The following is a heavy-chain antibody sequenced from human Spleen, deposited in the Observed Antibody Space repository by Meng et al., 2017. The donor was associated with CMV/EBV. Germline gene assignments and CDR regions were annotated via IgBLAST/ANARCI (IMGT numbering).Heavy chain of an antibody. CDR3: TTLSRMTTVTTADY. J-gene: IGHJ4*02. Sequence: VSQYNVTDHYMHWVQQAPGKGLEWMGLVDPEDGETIYAEKFQGRVTITADTSTDTAYMELSSLRSEDTAVYYCTTLSRMTTVTTADYWGQGTLVTVSS. CDR2: VDPEDGET. D-gene: IGHD4-17*01. CDR1: QYNVTDHY. V-gene: IGHV1-69-2*01.